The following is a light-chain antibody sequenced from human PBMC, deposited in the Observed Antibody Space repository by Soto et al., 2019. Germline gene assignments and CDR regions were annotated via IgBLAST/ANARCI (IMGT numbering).Light chain of an antibody. CDR2: GTS. J-gene: IGKJ1*01. CDR3: QQYGSSSWT. Sequence: EIVLTQSPDTLSLSQGERATLSCRASQSVSSSYLAWYQQKPGQAPRLLIYGTSSRATAIPDRFSGSGSGTDFTLTISRLEPEDFAMYYGQQYGSSSWTLGQGTKVEIK. CDR1: QSVSSSY. V-gene: IGKV3-20*01.